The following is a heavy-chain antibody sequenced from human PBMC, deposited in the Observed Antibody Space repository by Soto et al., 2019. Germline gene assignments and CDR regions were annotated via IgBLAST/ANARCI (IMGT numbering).Heavy chain of an antibody. J-gene: IGHJ4*02. CDR3: ARDQPMSYSDSSGYFDL. D-gene: IGHD3-22*01. V-gene: IGHV3-48*03. CDR1: GFTFRTYE. CDR2: ISSGGTNI. Sequence: LRLSCEASGFTFRTYEMNWVRQTPGKGLEWVSYISSGGTNIYYADSVKGRFTVSRDNAGNSLYLQMNSLRAEDTAVYYCARDQPMSYSDSSGYFDLWGQGTLVTVSS.